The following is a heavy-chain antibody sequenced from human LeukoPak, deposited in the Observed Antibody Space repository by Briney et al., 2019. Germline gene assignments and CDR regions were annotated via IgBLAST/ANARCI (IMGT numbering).Heavy chain of an antibody. CDR3: ARVPLALRYFDSEYNWFDP. CDR1: GGTFSSYA. CDR2: IIPIFGTV. D-gene: IGHD3-9*01. J-gene: IGHJ5*02. Sequence: SVKVSCKASGGTFSSYAISWVRRAPGQGLEWMGGIIPIFGTVNYAQKFQGRVTITADESTSTAYMELSSLRSEDTAVYYCARVPLALRYFDSEYNWFDPWGQGTLVTVSS. V-gene: IGHV1-69*13.